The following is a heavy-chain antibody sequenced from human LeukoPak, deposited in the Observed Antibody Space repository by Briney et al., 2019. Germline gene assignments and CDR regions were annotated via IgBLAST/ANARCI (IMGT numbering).Heavy chain of an antibody. V-gene: IGHV3-53*01. CDR3: GGTSGWNLFDY. CDR2: IYSGGTT. J-gene: IGHJ4*02. Sequence: GGSLRLSCAASGFTFSSYSMNWVRQAPGKGLEWVSAIYSGGTTYYADSVKGRFTISRDNSKNTLYLQMNSLRADDTAVYYCGGTSGWNLFDYWGQGTLVTVSS. CDR1: GFTFSSYS. D-gene: IGHD3-22*01.